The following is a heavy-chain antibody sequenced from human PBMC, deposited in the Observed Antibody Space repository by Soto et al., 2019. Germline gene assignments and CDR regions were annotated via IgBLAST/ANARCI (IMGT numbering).Heavy chain of an antibody. J-gene: IGHJ5*02. V-gene: IGHV4-4*07. D-gene: IGHD3-3*01. CDR3: ARGQRFSDWFDP. Sequence: SETLSLTCSVSGGTISGYYWTWNRQPAGKGLEWIGRIYSSGNTKYNPSLQSRVTMSLDTSNNQFSLRLTSVTAADTAVYYCARGQRFSDWFDPWGQGTLVTV. CDR1: GGTISGYY. CDR2: IYSSGNT.